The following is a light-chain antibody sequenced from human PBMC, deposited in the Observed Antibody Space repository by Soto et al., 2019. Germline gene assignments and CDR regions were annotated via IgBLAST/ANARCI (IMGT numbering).Light chain of an antibody. CDR2: KAS. Sequence: DIQMTQSPSTLSASVGDRVTITCRASQSIYDWLAWYQQKPGKAPKLLIYKASNLESGVPSRFSGSASGTEFTLTISSLQPDDFATYYCQQYNTYWTFGQGTKEEIK. CDR3: QQYNTYWT. CDR1: QSIYDW. J-gene: IGKJ1*01. V-gene: IGKV1-5*03.